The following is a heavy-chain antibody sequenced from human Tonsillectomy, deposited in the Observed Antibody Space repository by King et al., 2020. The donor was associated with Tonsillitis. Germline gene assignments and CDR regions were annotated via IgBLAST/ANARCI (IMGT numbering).Heavy chain of an antibody. Sequence: HVQLVESGGGVVQPGGSLRLSCAASGFTFNNYGLHWVRQAPGKGLEWVTFIQYDGSKKYYADSVKGRFTISRDNSKNTLYLQMNSLRVEDTAVYYCAKDWDQGSSFPSSTFAYWGQGTLVTVSS. CDR2: IQYDGSKK. J-gene: IGHJ4*02. D-gene: IGHD2/OR15-2a*01. V-gene: IGHV3-30*02. CDR1: GFTFNNYG. CDR3: AKDWDQGSSFPSSTFAY.